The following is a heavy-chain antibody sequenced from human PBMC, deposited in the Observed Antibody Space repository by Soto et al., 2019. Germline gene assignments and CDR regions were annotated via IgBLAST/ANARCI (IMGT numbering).Heavy chain of an antibody. CDR2: IWSDGNKE. CDR1: GFPFWHYG. J-gene: IGHJ6*02. Sequence: QVQLVESGGGVVQPGRSLRLSCVGSGFPFWHYGMHWVRQAPGKGLEWVAGIWSDGNKESYADSVKGRFAISRDNSKDPLYLEMNSLTVADTAVYFCARDRNGGWFHMNVWGQGTTVSVSS. CDR3: ARDRNGGWFHMNV. V-gene: IGHV3-33*01. D-gene: IGHD6-19*01.